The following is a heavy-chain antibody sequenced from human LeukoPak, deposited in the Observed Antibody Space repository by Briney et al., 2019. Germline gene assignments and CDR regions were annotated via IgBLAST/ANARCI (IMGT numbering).Heavy chain of an antibody. CDR3: AKDIQLST. Sequence: GGSLRLSCAASGFTVSTYWMHWVRQVPGKGLVRVSGISSDGATTYYADSVKGRFTISRDNSKNTLSLQMNSLRVEDTAMYFCAKDIQLSTWGLGTMVTVSS. CDR1: GFTVSTYW. J-gene: IGHJ3*01. CDR2: ISSDGATT. D-gene: IGHD5-24*01. V-gene: IGHV3-74*01.